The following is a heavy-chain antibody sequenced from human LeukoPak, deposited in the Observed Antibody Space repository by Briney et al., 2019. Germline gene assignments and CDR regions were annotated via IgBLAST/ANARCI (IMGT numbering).Heavy chain of an antibody. J-gene: IGHJ4*02. CDR1: GGSISSYY. CDR3: ARVGDWNDLVY. Sequence: SETLSLTCTVSGGSISGGSISSYYWSWVRQPPGKGLEWIGYIHYSGSTNYNPSLRTRVTISVDTTKNHFSLKLSSVTAADTAVYYCARVGDWNDLVYWGQGTLVTVSS. CDR2: IHYSGST. V-gene: IGHV4-59*01. D-gene: IGHD1-1*01.